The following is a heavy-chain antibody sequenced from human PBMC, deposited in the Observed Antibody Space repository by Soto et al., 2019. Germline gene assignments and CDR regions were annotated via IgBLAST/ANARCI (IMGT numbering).Heavy chain of an antibody. Sequence: GGSLRLSCAASGFTFRNYGMNWVRQAPGKGLEWVSYIGIGSSTKYYADSVKGRFTISRDNAKNSLYLQMNSLRAEDTAVYYCAKESFLGMVRGVPGNWGQGTLVTVSS. CDR2: IGIGSSTK. CDR1: GFTFRNYG. V-gene: IGHV3-48*01. D-gene: IGHD3-10*01. J-gene: IGHJ4*02. CDR3: AKESFLGMVRGVPGN.